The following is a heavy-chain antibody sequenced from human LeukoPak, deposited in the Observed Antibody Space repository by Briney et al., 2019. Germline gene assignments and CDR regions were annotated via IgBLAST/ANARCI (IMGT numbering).Heavy chain of an antibody. Sequence: PGGSLRLSCVASGFIFSNYWMSWVRQVPGKGLEWVANMKQDGREKYLVDSVKGRFTISRDNAKNSVYLQMNSLTDEDTGVYYCARRNHYDSKEIDYWGQGTLVTVSS. V-gene: IGHV3-7*01. CDR2: MKQDGREK. J-gene: IGHJ4*02. CDR1: GFIFSNYW. D-gene: IGHD3-22*01. CDR3: ARRNHYDSKEIDY.